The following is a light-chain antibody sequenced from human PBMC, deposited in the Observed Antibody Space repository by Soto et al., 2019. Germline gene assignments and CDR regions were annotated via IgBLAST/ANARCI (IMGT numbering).Light chain of an antibody. CDR3: QSYDSSLSGSGV. J-gene: IGLJ3*02. CDR1: YSNIGAGYE. CDR2: GHN. Sequence: QSALTQPPSVSGAPGQRVTISCTGSYSNIGAGYEVHWYQQIPGTAPKLLISGHNNRPSGVPDRFFGSKSGTSASLTIIGLQAEDEADYYCQSYDSSLSGSGVFCGGTKVTVL. V-gene: IGLV1-40*01.